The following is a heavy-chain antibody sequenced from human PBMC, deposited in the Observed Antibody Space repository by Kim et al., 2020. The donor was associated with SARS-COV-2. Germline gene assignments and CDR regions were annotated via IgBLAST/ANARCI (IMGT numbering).Heavy chain of an antibody. V-gene: IGHV1-46*01. D-gene: IGHD3-22*01. CDR3: ARGGYYDSSGYSLIDY. CDR1: GYTFTSYY. J-gene: IGHJ4*02. Sequence: ASVKVSCKASGYTFTSYYMHWVRQAPGPGLEWMGIINPSGGSTSYAQKFQGRVTMTRDTSTSTVYMELSSLRSEDTAVYYCARGGYYDSSGYSLIDYWGQGTLVTVSS. CDR2: INPSGGST.